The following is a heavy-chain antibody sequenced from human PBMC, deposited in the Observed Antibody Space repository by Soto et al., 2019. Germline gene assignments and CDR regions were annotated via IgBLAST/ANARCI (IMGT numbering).Heavy chain of an antibody. CDR2: ISRAGDSM. V-gene: IGHV3-11*01. D-gene: IGHD1-1*01. CDR3: ARPNVESIHYYHGMDV. Sequence: QVQLVESGGGLVKPGGSLRLSCAASGFTFSDYYMAWIRQAPGKGLEYVSYISRAGDSMYYADSVKGRFTISRDNAKNSLSLQMNSLRAEDTAVYYCARPNVESIHYYHGMDVWGQGTTVTVSS. J-gene: IGHJ6*02. CDR1: GFTFSDYY.